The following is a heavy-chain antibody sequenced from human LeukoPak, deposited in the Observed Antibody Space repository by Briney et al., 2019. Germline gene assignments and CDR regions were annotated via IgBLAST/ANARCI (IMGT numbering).Heavy chain of an antibody. D-gene: IGHD5-18*01. J-gene: IGHJ4*02. CDR1: GFTFSNYG. V-gene: IGHV3-30*18. CDR3: AKDIRRGYSYGYLGFDY. Sequence: PGRSLRLSCAASGFTFSNYGLQWVRQAPGKGLEWVAVISYDGSNKYYADSVKGRFTISRGNSKNTLYLQMNSLRAEDTAVYYCAKDIRRGYSYGYLGFDYWGQGTLVTVSS. CDR2: ISYDGSNK.